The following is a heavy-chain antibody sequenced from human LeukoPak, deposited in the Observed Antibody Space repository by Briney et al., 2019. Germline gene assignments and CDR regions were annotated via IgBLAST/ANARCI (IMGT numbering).Heavy chain of an antibody. CDR2: IKRKTDGGTT. V-gene: IGHV3-15*01. J-gene: IGHJ4*02. CDR3: TTDRYYYDSSGYYYESGYFDY. Sequence: GGSLRLSCAASGFTFSNAWMSCVPEAPGKGLEWVGRIKRKTDGGTTDYEAYVKGRSTISRDDSKNTLYLQMNSLKTEDTDVYYCTTDRYYYDSSGYYYESGYFDYWGQETLVTVSS. D-gene: IGHD3-22*01. CDR1: GFTFSNAW.